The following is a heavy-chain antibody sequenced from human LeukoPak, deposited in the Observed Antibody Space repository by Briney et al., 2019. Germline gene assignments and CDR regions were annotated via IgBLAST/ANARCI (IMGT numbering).Heavy chain of an antibody. CDR2: IIPIFGTA. V-gene: IGHV1-69*06. CDR1: GGTFSSYA. CDR3: ARGRPTTSIAAAGVNWFDP. Sequence: SVRVSCKASGGTFSSYAISWVRQAPGQGLEWMGGIIPIFGTANYAQKFQGRVTITADKSTSTAYMELSSLRSEDTAVYYCARGRPTTSIAAAGVNWFDPWGQGTLVTVSS. J-gene: IGHJ5*02. D-gene: IGHD6-13*01.